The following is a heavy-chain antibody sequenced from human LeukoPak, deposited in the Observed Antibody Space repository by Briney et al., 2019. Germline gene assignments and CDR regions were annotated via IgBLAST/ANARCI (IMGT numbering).Heavy chain of an antibody. D-gene: IGHD3-22*01. CDR3: ARAIYYDSSGQHDY. J-gene: IGHJ4*02. Sequence: ASVKVSCKASGYTFTSYGISWVRQAPGQGLEWMGWISAYNGNTNYAQKLQGRVTMTTDTSTSTAYMELRSLRSDDTAVYYCARAIYYDSSGQHDYWGQGTLVTVSS. V-gene: IGHV1-18*01. CDR1: GYTFTSYG. CDR2: ISAYNGNT.